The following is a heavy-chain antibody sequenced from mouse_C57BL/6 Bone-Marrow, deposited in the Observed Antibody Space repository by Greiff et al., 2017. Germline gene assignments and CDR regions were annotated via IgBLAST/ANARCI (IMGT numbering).Heavy chain of an antibody. Sequence: QVQLKQPGAELVMPGASVKLSCKASGYTFTSYWMHWVKQRPGQGLEWIGEIDHSDSYTNYNQKFKGKSTLTVDKSSSTAYMQLSSLTSEDSAGYYCARWRYDGYSLWYFDGWGTGTTVTVSS. J-gene: IGHJ1*03. V-gene: IGHV1-69*01. CDR2: IDHSDSYT. CDR3: ARWRYDGYSLWYFDG. D-gene: IGHD2-3*01. CDR1: GYTFTSYW.